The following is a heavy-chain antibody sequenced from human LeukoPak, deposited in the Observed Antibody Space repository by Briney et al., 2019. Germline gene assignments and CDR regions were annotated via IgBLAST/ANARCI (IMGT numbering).Heavy chain of an antibody. CDR3: AKEYYDYVWGSYRSGPSWFDP. D-gene: IGHD3-16*02. V-gene: IGHV3-23*01. J-gene: IGHJ5*02. CDR1: GFTFSSYA. Sequence: PGGSLRLSCAASGFTFSSYAMSWVRQAPGKGLEWVSAISGSGGSTYYADSVKGRFTISRDNSKNTLYLQMNSLRAEDTAVYYCAKEYYDYVWGSYRSGPSWFDPWGQGTLVTVSS. CDR2: ISGSGGST.